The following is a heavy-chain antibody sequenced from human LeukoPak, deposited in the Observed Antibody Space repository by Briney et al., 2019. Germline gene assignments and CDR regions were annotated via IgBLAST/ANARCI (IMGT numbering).Heavy chain of an antibody. Sequence: GGSLRLSCTASGFTFSGYSMNWVRQAPGKGLEWISCIRSSGSTIYYADSMKGRFTISRDNAKNSLYLQMNSLRAEDTAVYYCARDMGYCSGGSCYSEALFDYWGQGTLVTVSS. CDR1: GFTFSGYS. J-gene: IGHJ4*02. CDR3: ARDMGYCSGGSCYSEALFDY. CDR2: IRSSGSTI. D-gene: IGHD2-15*01. V-gene: IGHV3-48*04.